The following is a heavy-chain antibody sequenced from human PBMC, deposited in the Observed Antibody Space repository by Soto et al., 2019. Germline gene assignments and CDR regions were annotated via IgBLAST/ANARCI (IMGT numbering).Heavy chain of an antibody. CDR2: INPSGGST. Sequence: GASLKVSCKASGYTFTSYYMHWVRQAPGQGLEWMGIINPSGGSTSYAQKFQGRVTMTRDTSTSTVYMELSSLRSEDTAVYYCARDQESAGNCSSTSCYGTFDYWGQGTLVTVSS. V-gene: IGHV1-46*03. CDR3: ARDQESAGNCSSTSCYGTFDY. CDR1: GYTFTSYY. J-gene: IGHJ4*02. D-gene: IGHD2-2*01.